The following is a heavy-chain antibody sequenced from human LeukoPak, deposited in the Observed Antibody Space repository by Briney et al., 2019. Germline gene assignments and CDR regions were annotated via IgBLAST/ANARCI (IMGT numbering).Heavy chain of an antibody. Sequence: SVKVSCKASGGTFSSYAISWVRQAPGEGVEWMGGIIPIFGTANYAQKFQGRVMITADESTSTAYMELRSLRYEDTGVYYCASPYDFWSGYERMGYYYYYYMDVWGKGTTVTVSS. CDR1: GGTFSSYA. CDR3: ASPYDFWSGYERMGYYYYYYMDV. CDR2: IIPIFGTA. J-gene: IGHJ6*03. D-gene: IGHD3-3*01. V-gene: IGHV1-69*13.